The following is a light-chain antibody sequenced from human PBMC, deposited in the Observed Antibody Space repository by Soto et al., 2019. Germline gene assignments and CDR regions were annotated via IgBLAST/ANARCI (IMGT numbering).Light chain of an antibody. J-gene: IGKJ1*01. CDR1: QSISIY. CDR3: QQYNSYSWT. CDR2: GAS. V-gene: IGKV1-5*01. Sequence: DIHMTKSPSSLSASVGYRVTITGRASQSISIYLNWYQLKPGKAPNLXMYGASYLKSGVPTRFSGSLSGTEFTLTISSLQTDDFATYYCQQYNSYSWTFGQGTKVDIK.